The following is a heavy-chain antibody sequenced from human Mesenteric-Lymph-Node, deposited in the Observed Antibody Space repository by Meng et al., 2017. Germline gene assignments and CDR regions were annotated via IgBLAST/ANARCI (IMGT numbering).Heavy chain of an antibody. CDR3: ARDRGGLGAFDY. V-gene: IGHV4-30-4*01. D-gene: IGHD5-12*01. CDR1: GGSISSGDYY. J-gene: IGHJ4*02. CDR2: IYYSGST. Sequence: VQLQGTGPGLVKPSQTLSLTCTVSGGSISSGDYYWSWIRQPPGKGLEWIGYIYYSGSTYYNPSLKSRVTISVDTSKNQFSLKLSSVTAADTAVYYCARDRGGLGAFDYWGQGTLVTVSS.